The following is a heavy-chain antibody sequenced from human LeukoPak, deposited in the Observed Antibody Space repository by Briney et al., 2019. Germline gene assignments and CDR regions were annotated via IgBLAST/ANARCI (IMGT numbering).Heavy chain of an antibody. D-gene: IGHD2-21*02. J-gene: IGHJ4*02. Sequence: SETLSLTCTVSGGSISSSYSCWGWIRQPPGKGLEWIGNIYYSGNTYYSPSLTSRVTLSVDTSENQFSLKLSSVTAADTAVYYCASSKVVTAIPYYFDYWGQGTLVTVSS. CDR2: IYYSGNT. V-gene: IGHV4-39*07. CDR3: ASSKVVTAIPYYFDY. CDR1: GGSISSSYSC.